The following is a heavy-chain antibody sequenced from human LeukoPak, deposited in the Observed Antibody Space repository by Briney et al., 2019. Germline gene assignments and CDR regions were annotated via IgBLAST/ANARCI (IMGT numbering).Heavy chain of an antibody. D-gene: IGHD5-12*01. Sequence: ASVKVSCKASGGTFSSYAISWVRQAPGQGLEWMGRIIPILGIANYAQKFQGRVTITADKSTSTAYMELSSLRSEDTAVYYCAREVATGSDYFDYWGQGTLVTVSS. CDR1: GGTFSSYA. J-gene: IGHJ4*02. CDR2: IIPILGIA. CDR3: AREVATGSDYFDY. V-gene: IGHV1-69*04.